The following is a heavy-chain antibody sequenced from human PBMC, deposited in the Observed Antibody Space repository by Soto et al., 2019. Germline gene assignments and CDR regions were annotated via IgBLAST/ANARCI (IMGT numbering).Heavy chain of an antibody. J-gene: IGHJ3*02. CDR2: IKQDGNEK. CDR3: ASGLGSSGWYSPWDAFDI. V-gene: IGHV3-7*01. CDR1: GFTFSDYW. Sequence: EVQLVESGGGLVQPGGSLRLSCAVSGFTFSDYWMSWVRQAPGKGLEWVANIKQDGNEKYYVDSVKGRFTISRDNAKNSXSRHMSSLRAEGAAVYCCASGLGSSGWYSPWDAFDIWGQGTLVTVSS. D-gene: IGHD6-19*01.